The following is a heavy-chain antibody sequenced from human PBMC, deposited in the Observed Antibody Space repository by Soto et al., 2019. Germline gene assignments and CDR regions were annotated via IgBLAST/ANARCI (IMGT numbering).Heavy chain of an antibody. Sequence: ASVKVSCKVSGYTLTELSMHWVRQAPGKGLEWMGGFDPEDGETIYAQKFQGRVTMTEDTSTDTAYMELSSLRSEDTAVYYCAILLPAAKDHRRYYYYYMDVWGQGTTVTVSS. D-gene: IGHD2-2*01. V-gene: IGHV1-24*01. J-gene: IGHJ6*03. CDR1: GYTLTELS. CDR3: AILLPAAKDHRRYYYYYMDV. CDR2: FDPEDGET.